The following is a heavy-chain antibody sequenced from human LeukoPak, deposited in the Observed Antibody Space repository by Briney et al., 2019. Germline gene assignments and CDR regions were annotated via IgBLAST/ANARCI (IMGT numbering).Heavy chain of an antibody. Sequence: SETLSLTCTVSGGSISSSSYYWSWIRQPPGKGLEWIGEINHSGSTNYNPSLKSRVTISVDTSKNQFSLKLSSVTAADTAVYYCARGRIQLPQVGFDYWGQGTLVTVSS. D-gene: IGHD5-18*01. CDR3: ARGRIQLPQVGFDY. V-gene: IGHV4-39*07. CDR2: INHSGST. J-gene: IGHJ4*02. CDR1: GGSISSSSYY.